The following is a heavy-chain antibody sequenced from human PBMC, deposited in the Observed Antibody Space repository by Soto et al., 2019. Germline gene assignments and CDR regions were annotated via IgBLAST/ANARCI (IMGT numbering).Heavy chain of an antibody. CDR2: FDPEDGET. CDR1: GYTLTELS. J-gene: IGHJ3*02. D-gene: IGHD6-6*01. V-gene: IGHV1-24*01. Sequence: ASLKVSCKVSGYTLTELSMHWVRQAPGKGLEWMGGFDPEDGETIYAKKFQGRVTMTEDTSTDTAYMELSSLRSEDTAVYYCATDRSGGRIAARPAFDIWGQGTMVTVSS. CDR3: ATDRSGGRIAARPAFDI.